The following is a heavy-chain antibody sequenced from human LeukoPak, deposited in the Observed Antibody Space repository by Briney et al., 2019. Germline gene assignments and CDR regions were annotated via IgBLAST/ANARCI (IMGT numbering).Heavy chain of an antibody. CDR3: AREVFKYGRFYFDY. V-gene: IGHV6-1*01. Sequence: SRTLSLTCGISGDSVSSNTGAWNWIRQSPSRGLEWLGKTYYRSKWNNDYALSVKDRITINPDTLKDQFSLQLNSVTPEDTAVYYCAREVFKYGRFYFDYWGQGTPVTVSS. CDR2: TYYRSKWNN. D-gene: IGHD1-14*01. J-gene: IGHJ4*02. CDR1: GDSVSSNTGA.